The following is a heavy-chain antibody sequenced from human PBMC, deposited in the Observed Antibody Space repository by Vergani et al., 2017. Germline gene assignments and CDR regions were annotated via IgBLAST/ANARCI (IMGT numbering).Heavy chain of an antibody. V-gene: IGHV3-49*04. CDR1: GFSFGDYA. Sequence: EVQLVESGGGLVPPGRSLRLSCAASGFSFGDYAMTWVRQAPGKGLEWVAFIRNKAYGGTTEYAASVKGRFTISRDNAKNTLYLQMNSLRAEDTAVYFCARSSSPICPCYYMDVWGKGTTVTVSS. CDR2: IRNKAYGGTT. J-gene: IGHJ6*03. D-gene: IGHD2-2*01. CDR3: ARSSSPICPCYYMDV.